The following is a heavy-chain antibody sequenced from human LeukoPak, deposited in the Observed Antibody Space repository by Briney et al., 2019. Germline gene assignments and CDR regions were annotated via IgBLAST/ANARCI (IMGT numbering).Heavy chain of an antibody. CDR1: GFTFSDYY. Sequence: GGSLRLSCAASGFTFSDYYMSWIRQAPGKGLEWVSYLSSSSSYTNYADSVKGRFTISRDNAKNSLYLQMNSLRAEDTAVYYCARDQAKITMIGNNWFDPWGQGTLVTVSS. D-gene: IGHD3-22*01. CDR2: LSSSSSYT. V-gene: IGHV3-11*06. J-gene: IGHJ5*02. CDR3: ARDQAKITMIGNNWFDP.